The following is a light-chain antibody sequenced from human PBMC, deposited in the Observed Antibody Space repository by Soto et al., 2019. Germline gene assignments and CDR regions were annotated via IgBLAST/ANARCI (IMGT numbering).Light chain of an antibody. CDR3: KSYAGSNTYV. CDR1: KSDIGVYDF. Sequence: QSALTQPPSASGSPGQSVTISCTGTKSDIGVYDFVSWYQHHPGKAPRLIIYEVVQRPSGVPDRFSGSKSGNTASLTVSGIQAADEAHYFCKSYAGSNTYVFGSGTKVTVL. J-gene: IGLJ1*01. V-gene: IGLV2-8*01. CDR2: EVV.